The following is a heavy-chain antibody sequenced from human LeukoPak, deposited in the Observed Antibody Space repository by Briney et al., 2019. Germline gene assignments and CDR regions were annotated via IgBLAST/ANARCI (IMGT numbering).Heavy chain of an antibody. D-gene: IGHD6-6*01. CDR3: AREVEQLVLLRSNCFDP. CDR2: INPNSGGT. J-gene: IGHJ5*02. V-gene: IGHV1-2*02. CDR1: GYTFTGYY. Sequence: ASVKVSCKASGYTFTGYYMHWVRQAPGQGLESMGWINPNSGGTNYAQKFQGRVTMTRDTSISTAYMELSRLRSDDTAVYYCAREVEQLVLLRSNCFDPWGQGTLVTVSS.